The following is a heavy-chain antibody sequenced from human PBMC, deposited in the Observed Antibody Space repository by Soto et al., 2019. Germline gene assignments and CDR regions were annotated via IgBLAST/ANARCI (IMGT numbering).Heavy chain of an antibody. J-gene: IGHJ4*02. CDR1: GFTFSSYA. CDR3: AKVGEYCSGGSCFDY. CDR2: ISGSGGST. V-gene: IGHV3-23*01. D-gene: IGHD2-15*01. Sequence: EVQLLESGGGLVQPGGSLRLSCAASGFTFSSYAMSWVRQAPGKGLEWVSAISGSGGSTYYADSVKGRFTISRDNSKNTQYLQMNSLRAEDTAVYYCAKVGEYCSGGSCFDYWGQGTLVTVSS.